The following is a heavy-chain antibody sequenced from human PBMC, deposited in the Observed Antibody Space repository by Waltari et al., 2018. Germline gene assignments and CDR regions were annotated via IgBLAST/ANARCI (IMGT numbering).Heavy chain of an antibody. CDR2: IYYSGST. V-gene: IGHV4-31*01. J-gene: IGHJ4*02. Sequence: QVQLQESCPGLVKPSQTLSLTCTVSGGSLSSGGYYCSCLRQHPGKGLEWIGYIYYSGSTYYNPSLKSLVTISVDTSKNQFSLKLSSVTAADTAVYYCARSFGAYGNYFDYWGQGTLVTVSS. CDR3: ARSFGAYGNYFDY. CDR1: GGSLSSGGYY. D-gene: IGHD3-16*01.